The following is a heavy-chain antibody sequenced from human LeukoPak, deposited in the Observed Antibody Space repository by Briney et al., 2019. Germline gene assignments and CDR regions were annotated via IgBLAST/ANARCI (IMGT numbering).Heavy chain of an antibody. J-gene: IGHJ3*02. D-gene: IGHD3-10*01. CDR3: ARDEGYYYGSGTPSDAFDI. CDR1: GGAFSSYA. CDR2: IIPNFGTA. Sequence: SVTVSCTASGGAFSSYATSWVRQAPGQGLEWMGGIIPNFGTANYAQKFQGRVTITADESTSTAYMELSSLRSEDTAVYYCARDEGYYYGSGTPSDAFDIWGQGTMVTVSS. V-gene: IGHV1-69*01.